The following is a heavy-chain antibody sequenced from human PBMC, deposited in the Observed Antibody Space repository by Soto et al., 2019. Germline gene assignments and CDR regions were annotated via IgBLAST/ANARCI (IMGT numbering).Heavy chain of an antibody. CDR1: GFSFSDYY. J-gene: IGHJ4*02. CDR2: ISYSSSTI. V-gene: IGHV3-11*01. Sequence: QVQLVESGGGLVKPGGSLRLSCAASGFSFSDYYMSWIRQAPGKGLEWLSYISYSSSTIYYADSVKGRFTISRDNAKNSQSLQVNSLRAEDTAVYYCARVTYDSSGSYCMDYWGQGTLVTVSS. D-gene: IGHD3-22*01. CDR3: ARVTYDSSGSYCMDY.